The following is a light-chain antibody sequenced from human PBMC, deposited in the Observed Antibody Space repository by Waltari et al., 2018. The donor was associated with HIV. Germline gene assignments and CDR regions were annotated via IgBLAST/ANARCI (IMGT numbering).Light chain of an antibody. CDR3: QSYDSSLSWV. CDR2: GNS. CDR1: SSNIGAGYA. V-gene: IGLV1-40*01. J-gene: IGLJ3*02. Sequence: LTQPPSVSGAPGQRVTISCTGSSSNIGAGYAVPWYQQLPGTAPKLLIYGNSNRPSGVPDRFSGSKSGTSASLAITGLQAEDEADYYCQSYDSSLSWVFGGGTKLTVL.